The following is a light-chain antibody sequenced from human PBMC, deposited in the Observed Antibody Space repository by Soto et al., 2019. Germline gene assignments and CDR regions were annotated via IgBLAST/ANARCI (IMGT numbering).Light chain of an antibody. Sequence: EIVLTQSPGTLSLSPGERATLSCRASQSVSSSYLAWYQQKPGQAHRLLIYGASSRATGIPDRFSGSGSGTDFTLTISSLEPEDFAVYYCQHYGSSPDSFGQGTMLEIK. J-gene: IGKJ2*01. CDR1: QSVSSSY. V-gene: IGKV3-20*01. CDR3: QHYGSSPDS. CDR2: GAS.